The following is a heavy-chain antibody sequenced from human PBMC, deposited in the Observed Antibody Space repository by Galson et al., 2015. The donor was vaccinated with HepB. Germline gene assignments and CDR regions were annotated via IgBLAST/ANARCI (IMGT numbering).Heavy chain of an antibody. CDR2: ISSSSSTI. CDR1: GFTFSSYS. V-gene: IGHV3-48*02. CDR3: ASMYYYDSSGYYLNAPDY. J-gene: IGHJ4*02. D-gene: IGHD3-22*01. Sequence: SLRLSCAASGFTFSSYSMNWVRQAPGKGLEWVSYISSSSSTIYYADSVKGRFTISRDNAKNSLYLQMNSLRDEDTAVYYCASMYYYDSSGYYLNAPDYWGQGTLVTVSS.